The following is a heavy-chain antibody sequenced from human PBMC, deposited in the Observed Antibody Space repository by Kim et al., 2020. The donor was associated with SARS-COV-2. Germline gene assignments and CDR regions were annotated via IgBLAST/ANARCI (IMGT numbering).Heavy chain of an antibody. CDR3: ARGRAVAGGVYYYYYGMDG. CDR1: GGSFSGYY. V-gene: IGHV4-34*01. Sequence: SETLSLTCAVYGGSFSGYYWSWIRQPPGKGLEWIGEINHSGSTNYNPSLKSRVTISVDTSKNQFSLKLSSVTAADTAVYYCARGRAVAGGVYYYYYGMDGWGQGTTVTVSS. D-gene: IGHD6-19*01. J-gene: IGHJ6*02. CDR2: INHSGST.